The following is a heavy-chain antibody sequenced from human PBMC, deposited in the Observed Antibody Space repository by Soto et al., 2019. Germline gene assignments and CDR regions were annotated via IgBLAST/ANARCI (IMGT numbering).Heavy chain of an antibody. J-gene: IGHJ6*03. CDR1: GGSFSGYY. CDR2: INHSGST. Sequence: SETLSLTCAVYGGSFSGYYWSWIRQPPGKGLEWIGEINHSGSTNYNPSLKSRVTISVDTSKNQFSLKLSSVIAADTAVYYCAISYYYYMDVWGKGTTVTSP. V-gene: IGHV4-34*01. CDR3: AISYYYYMDV.